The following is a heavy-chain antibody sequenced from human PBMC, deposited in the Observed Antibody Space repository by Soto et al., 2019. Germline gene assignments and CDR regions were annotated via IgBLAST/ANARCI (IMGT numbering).Heavy chain of an antibody. CDR3: ARDGRRATLFDY. J-gene: IGHJ4*02. Sequence: SETLSLTCAVYGGSFSGYYWSWIRQPPGKGLEWIGEINHSGSTNYNPSLKSRVTISVDTSKNQFSLKLSSVTAADTAVYYCARDGRRATLFDYWGQGTLVTVSS. CDR2: INHSGST. CDR1: GGSFSGYY. V-gene: IGHV4-34*01. D-gene: IGHD5-12*01.